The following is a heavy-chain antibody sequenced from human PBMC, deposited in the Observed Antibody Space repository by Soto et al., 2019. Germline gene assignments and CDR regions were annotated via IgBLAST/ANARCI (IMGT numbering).Heavy chain of an antibody. V-gene: IGHV1-69*06. J-gene: IGHJ4*02. Sequence: QVVLLQSGAEVKEPGSSVRVSCEVSGSTFNNFAFSWVRQATGHGPEWMGGIVVISNTADYSQRFQDRVTITADTSTNILYMELGSLTFEDTAVYYCARAIKRWEVHYYFDYWGQGTLVTVSS. D-gene: IGHD1-26*01. CDR3: ARAIKRWEVHYYFDY. CDR2: IVVISNTA. CDR1: GSTFNNFA.